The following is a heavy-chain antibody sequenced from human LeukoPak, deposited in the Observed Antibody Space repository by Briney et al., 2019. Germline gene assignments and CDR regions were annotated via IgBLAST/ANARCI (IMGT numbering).Heavy chain of an antibody. Sequence: GGSLRLSCVASGFTFSTYAMSWVRQAPGKGLEWVSAISGSGGSTYYADSVKGRFTISRDNSRNTVYLQMNSLRAEDTAVYYCAKDDRWLQFCCWGQGTLVTVSA. V-gene: IGHV3-23*01. CDR3: AKDDRWLQFCC. CDR1: GFTFSTYA. J-gene: IGHJ4*02. CDR2: ISGSGGST. D-gene: IGHD5-24*01.